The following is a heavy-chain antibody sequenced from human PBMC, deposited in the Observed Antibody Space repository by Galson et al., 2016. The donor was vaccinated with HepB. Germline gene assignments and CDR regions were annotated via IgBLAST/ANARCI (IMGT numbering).Heavy chain of an antibody. J-gene: IGHJ3*01. Sequence: SLRLSCAASGFTFTDYYMDWVRQAPGNGLEWIGRTSDKARSYTTEYAASVKGRFTISRDNSKKSMYLQMNSLKTEDTAVYYCAKSGVNTLGAFDVWGQGTMLTVSS. V-gene: IGHV3-72*01. CDR3: AKSGVNTLGAFDV. CDR2: TSDKARSYTT. D-gene: IGHD4/OR15-4a*01. CDR1: GFTFTDYY.